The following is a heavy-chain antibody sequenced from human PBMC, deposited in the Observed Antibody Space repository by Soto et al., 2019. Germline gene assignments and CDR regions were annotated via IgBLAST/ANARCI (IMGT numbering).Heavy chain of an antibody. V-gene: IGHV3-30-3*01. D-gene: IGHD1-1*01. CDR2: ISHDGNEK. Sequence: QVQLVESGGGVVQPGWSLRLSCAASGFIFRAYSFHWVRQAPGKGLEWVAVISHDGNEKYYADSVKGRFTISSDNFGSTLHLQMHSLRSEDTALYYCVRDIGIGRKQLGDSWGQGSLVSVSS. CDR3: VRDIGIGRKQLGDS. CDR1: GFIFRAYS. J-gene: IGHJ4*02.